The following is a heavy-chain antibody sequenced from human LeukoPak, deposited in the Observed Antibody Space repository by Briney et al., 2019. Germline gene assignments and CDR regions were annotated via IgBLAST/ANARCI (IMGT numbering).Heavy chain of an antibody. CDR1: GGSLSSSSYY. D-gene: IGHD2-8*01. J-gene: IGHJ4*02. Sequence: SETLSLTCTVSGGSLSSSSYYWGWLRQTTGTGVEWVGSNYYSGSTYHIPSLKSRVTISVDTSKNQFSLKLSSVTAADTAVYYCARHGYCTNGVCYPPDYWGQGTLVTVPS. CDR3: ARHGYCTNGVCYPPDY. V-gene: IGHV4-39*01. CDR2: NYYSGST.